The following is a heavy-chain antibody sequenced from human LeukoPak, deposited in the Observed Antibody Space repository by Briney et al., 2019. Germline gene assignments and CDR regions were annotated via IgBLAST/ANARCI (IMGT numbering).Heavy chain of an antibody. V-gene: IGHV4-34*01. J-gene: IGHJ4*02. D-gene: IGHD5-18*01. CDR2: INHSGST. CDR3: ARVVTAMAPTARLDY. CDR1: GGSFSGYY. Sequence: SETLSLTCAVYGGSFSGYYWSWIRQPPGKGLEWIGEINHSGSTNYNPSLKSRVTISVDTSKNQFSLKLSSVTAADTAVYYCARVVTAMAPTARLDYWGEGTLVTVSS.